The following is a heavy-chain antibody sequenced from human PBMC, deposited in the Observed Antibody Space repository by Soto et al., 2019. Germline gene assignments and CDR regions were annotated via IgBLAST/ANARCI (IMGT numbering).Heavy chain of an antibody. V-gene: IGHV5-51*01. Sequence: GESLKISCKGSGYSFTSYWIGWVRQMPGKGLEWMGIIYPGDSDTRYSPSFQGQVTISADKSISTAYLQWSSLKASDTAMYYCARALTYYYDSSGLRREHYFDYWGQGTLVTVSS. J-gene: IGHJ4*02. CDR3: ARALTYYYDSSGLRREHYFDY. CDR1: GYSFTSYW. D-gene: IGHD3-22*01. CDR2: IYPGDSDT.